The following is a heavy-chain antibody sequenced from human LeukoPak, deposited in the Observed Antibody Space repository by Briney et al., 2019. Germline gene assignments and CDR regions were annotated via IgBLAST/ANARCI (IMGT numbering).Heavy chain of an antibody. CDR2: IWYDGSNK. Sequence: GGSLRLSCAASGFTFSSYGMHWVRQAPGKGLEWVAVIWYDGSNKYYADSVKGRFTISRDNSKNTLYLQMNSLRAEDTAVYYCARDSQDSSGYGNAFDIWGQGTMVTVSS. D-gene: IGHD3-22*01. CDR1: GFTFSSYG. J-gene: IGHJ3*02. CDR3: ARDSQDSSGYGNAFDI. V-gene: IGHV3-33*01.